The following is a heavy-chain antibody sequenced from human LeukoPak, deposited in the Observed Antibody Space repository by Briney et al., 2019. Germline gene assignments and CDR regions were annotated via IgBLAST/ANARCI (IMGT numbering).Heavy chain of an antibody. CDR2: INPNSGGT. D-gene: IGHD3-3*01. CDR1: GYTLTELS. CDR3: ARERLRFLEWDTNPNRAVMAFDI. V-gene: IGHV1-2*02. Sequence: ASVKVSCKVSGYTLTELSMHWVRQATGQGLEWMGWINPNSGGTNYAQKFQGRVTMTRDTSISTAYMELSRLRSDDTAVYYCARERLRFLEWDTNPNRAVMAFDIWGQGTMVTVSS. J-gene: IGHJ3*02.